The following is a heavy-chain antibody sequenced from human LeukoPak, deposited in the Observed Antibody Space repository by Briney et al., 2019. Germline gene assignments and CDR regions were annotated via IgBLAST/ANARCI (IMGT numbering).Heavy chain of an antibody. CDR2: IRYDGSNK. D-gene: IGHD6-6*01. J-gene: IGHJ5*02. CDR1: GFTFSSYG. CDR3: ARVGIAARTLYNWFDP. V-gene: IGHV3-30*02. Sequence: GGSLRLSCAASGFTFSSYGMHWVRQAPGKGLEWVAFIRYDGSNKYYADSVKGRFTISRDNSKNTLYLQMNSLRAEDTAVYYCARVGIAARTLYNWFDPWGQGTLVTVSS.